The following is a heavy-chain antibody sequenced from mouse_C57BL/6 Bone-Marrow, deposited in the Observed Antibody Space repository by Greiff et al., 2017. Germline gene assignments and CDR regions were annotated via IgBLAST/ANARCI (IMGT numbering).Heavy chain of an antibody. Sequence: VQLQESGAELVKPGASVKMSCKASGYTFTTYPIEWMKQNHGKSLEWIGNFHPYNDDTKYNEKFKGKATLTVEKSSSTVYLGLSRLTSDDAAVXCGARGYGSSYGAMDDWGQGTSVTVSS. CDR3: ARGYGSSYGAMDD. CDR1: GYTFTTYP. CDR2: FHPYNDDT. D-gene: IGHD1-1*01. V-gene: IGHV1-47*01. J-gene: IGHJ4*01.